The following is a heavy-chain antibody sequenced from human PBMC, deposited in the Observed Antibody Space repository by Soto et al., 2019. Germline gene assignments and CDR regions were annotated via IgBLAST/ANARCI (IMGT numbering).Heavy chain of an antibody. CDR3: ATTRVGPCSSSICFRGIFDGMVV. J-gene: IGHJ6*02. V-gene: IGHV3-30-3*01. CDR1: GFTISNYG. Sequence: QVQLVESGGGVVQPGRSLRLSCAASGFTISNYGMHWVRQAPGKGLEWVAVISYDGTITYYADSVKGRFTISRDNSKNTLYLEMNSLRTEDTAVYYCATTRVGPCSSSICFRGIFDGMVVWGQGTTVTVSS. CDR2: ISYDGTIT. D-gene: IGHD2-2*01.